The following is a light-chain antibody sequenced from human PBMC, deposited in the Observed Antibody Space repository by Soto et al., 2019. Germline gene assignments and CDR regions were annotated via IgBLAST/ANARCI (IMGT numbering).Light chain of an antibody. CDR1: QAIRTS. CDR3: LQDATYPWT. Sequence: ANQMTQSPSSLSASVGDKVTISCRASQAIRTSLVWYQQRAGRAPNLLIADASSRHSGVPSRFSGSGFGTDFNLTISGLQPEDFATYYCLQDATYPWTFCQGTRVDIK. J-gene: IGKJ1*01. CDR2: DAS. V-gene: IGKV1-6*01.